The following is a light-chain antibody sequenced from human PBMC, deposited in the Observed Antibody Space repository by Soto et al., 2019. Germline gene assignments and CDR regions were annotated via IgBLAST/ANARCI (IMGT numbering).Light chain of an antibody. V-gene: IGKV1-39*01. CDR2: AAS. J-gene: IGKJ2*01. CDR1: QSISSY. Sequence: DIQMTQSPSSLSASVGDRVTITCRASQSISSYLNWYQQKPGKAPKLLIYAASSLQSGVPSRFXGSGSGTDFTLTIRSLQPEDFATYYCQQSYSTPPNTFGQGTKLEIK. CDR3: QQSYSTPPNT.